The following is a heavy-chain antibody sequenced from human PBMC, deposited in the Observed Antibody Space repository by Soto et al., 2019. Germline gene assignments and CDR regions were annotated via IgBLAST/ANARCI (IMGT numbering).Heavy chain of an antibody. CDR2: IIPILGIA. D-gene: IGHD6-13*01. CDR1: GGTFSSYT. J-gene: IGHJ4*02. Sequence: ASVKVSCTASGGTFSSYTISCVRQAPGQGLEWMGRIIPILGIANYAQKFQGRVTITADKSTSTAYMELSSLRSEDTAVYYCARVIKYSSSSDFDYWGQGTLVTVSS. CDR3: ARVIKYSSSSDFDY. V-gene: IGHV1-69*02.